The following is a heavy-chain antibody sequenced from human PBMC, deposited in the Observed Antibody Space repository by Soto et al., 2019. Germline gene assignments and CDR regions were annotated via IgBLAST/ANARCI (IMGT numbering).Heavy chain of an antibody. CDR2: IIPIFGTA. CDR1: GCTFGSCA. V-gene: IGHV1-69*06. D-gene: IGHD2-2*01. J-gene: IGHJ6*02. Sequence: VYGHSSGCTFGSCAIHWVRHAPGQGLEWMGGIIPIFGTANHAQKFQGRVTITADKSRSTAYMELSSLRSEDTAVYYRARGYCSSTSCPPGGMDVWGQGTTVTVS. CDR3: ARGYCSSTSCPPGGMDV.